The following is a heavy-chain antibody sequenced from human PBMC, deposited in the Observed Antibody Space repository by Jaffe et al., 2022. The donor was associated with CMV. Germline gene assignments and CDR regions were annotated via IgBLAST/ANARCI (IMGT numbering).Heavy chain of an antibody. D-gene: IGHD3-22*01. CDR1: GGSISSYY. CDR3: ASGGYYDSSGYRY. CDR2: IYYSGST. J-gene: IGHJ4*02. Sequence: QVQLQESGPGLVKPSETLSLTCTVSGGSISSYYWSWIRQPPGKGLEWIGYIYYSGSTNYNPSLKSRVTISVDTSKNQFSLKLSSVTAADTAVYYCASGGYYDSSGYRYWGQGTLVTVSS. V-gene: IGHV4-59*08.